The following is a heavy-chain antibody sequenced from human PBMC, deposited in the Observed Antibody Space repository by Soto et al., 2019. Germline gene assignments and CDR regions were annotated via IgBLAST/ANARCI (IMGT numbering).Heavy chain of an antibody. Sequence: PSETLSLTCTVSGGSISSYYWSWIRQPPGKGLEWIGYIYHSGSTNYNPSLKSRVTISVDTSKNQFSLKLSSVTAADTAVYYCARDLVGYDYGDYGGRYYGMDVWGQGTTVTVSS. J-gene: IGHJ6*02. CDR2: IYHSGST. CDR3: ARDLVGYDYGDYGGRYYGMDV. D-gene: IGHD4-17*01. V-gene: IGHV4-59*01. CDR1: GGSISSYY.